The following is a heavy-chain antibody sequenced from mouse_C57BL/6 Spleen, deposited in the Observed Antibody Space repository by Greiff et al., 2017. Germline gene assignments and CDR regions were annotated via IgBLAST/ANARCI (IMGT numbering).Heavy chain of an antibody. CDR1: EYEFPSHD. Sequence: EVKLMESGGGLVQPGESLKLSCESNEYEFPSHDMSWVRKTPETRLELVAAINSDGGSTYYPHTMERRILNSDNNTKKTLYQQMSRLRSEDTALYYCARNGNYPFAYWGTGTLVTVSA. D-gene: IGHD2-1*01. J-gene: IGHJ3*01. V-gene: IGHV5-2*01. CDR3: ARNGNYPFAY. CDR2: INSDGGST.